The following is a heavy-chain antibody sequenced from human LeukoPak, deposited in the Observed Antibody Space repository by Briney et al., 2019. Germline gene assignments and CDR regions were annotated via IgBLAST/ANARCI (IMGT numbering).Heavy chain of an antibody. J-gene: IGHJ4*02. V-gene: IGHV4-59*01. CDR1: GGSIGSYY. D-gene: IGHD3-22*01. Sequence: ETLSLTCTVSGGSIGSYYWSWVRQPPGKGLEWIGYIYYSGSTNYNPSLKSRVTISVDTSKNQFSLRLTSVTAADTAVYYCARGPDSSGYHFDYWGQGTLVTVSS. CDR3: ARGPDSSGYHFDY. CDR2: IYYSGST.